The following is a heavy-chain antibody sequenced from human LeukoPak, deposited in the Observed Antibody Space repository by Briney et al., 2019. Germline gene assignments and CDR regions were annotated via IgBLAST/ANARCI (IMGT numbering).Heavy chain of an antibody. CDR3: ARAPLGGSSWLEY. CDR1: GYSFTGYW. CDR2: IYPGDPDT. D-gene: IGHD6-13*01. V-gene: IGHV5-51*01. J-gene: IGHJ4*02. Sequence: GESLKISCKGSGYSFTGYWIAWVPQMPGKGLEWRGIIYPGDPDTRYSPSFQGQVTISADKSISTAYLQWSSLKASDTAMYYCARAPLGGSSWLEYWGQGTLVTVTS.